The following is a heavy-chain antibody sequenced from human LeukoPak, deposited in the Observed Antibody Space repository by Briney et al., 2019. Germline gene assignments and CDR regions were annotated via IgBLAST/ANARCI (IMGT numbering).Heavy chain of an antibody. D-gene: IGHD2-8*01. Sequence: PSETLSLTCAVYGGSFSGYYWSWIHQPPGKGLEWIGEINHSGSTNYNPSLKSRVTVSVDTSKNQFSLKLSSVTAADTAVYYCASLRMTGYWGQGTLVTVSS. J-gene: IGHJ4*02. CDR1: GGSFSGYY. V-gene: IGHV4-34*01. CDR2: INHSGST. CDR3: ASLRMTGY.